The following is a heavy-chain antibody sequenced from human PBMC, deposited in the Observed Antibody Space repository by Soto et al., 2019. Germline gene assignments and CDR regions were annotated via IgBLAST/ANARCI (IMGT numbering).Heavy chain of an antibody. CDR2: IYWNDDK. CDR3: AHSQTFTYYYDRSGYYQE. CDR1: GFSLSTSGWG. Sequence: SGPTLVNATQTLTLTCTFSGFSLSTSGWGVGWISQPPGKALDWLALIYWNDDKRYSPSLKSRLTITKDTSKNQAVLTMTNMDHVDKATYYCAHSQTFTYYYDRSGYYQEWGQVTQVTVSS. V-gene: IGHV2-5*01. J-gene: IGHJ1*01. D-gene: IGHD3-22*01.